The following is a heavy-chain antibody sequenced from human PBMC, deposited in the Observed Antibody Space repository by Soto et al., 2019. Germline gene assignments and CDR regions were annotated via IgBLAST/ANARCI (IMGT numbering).Heavy chain of an antibody. D-gene: IGHD3-3*01. CDR2: IIPIFGTA. CDR3: ARRSSGYHLYNWFDP. J-gene: IGHJ5*02. Sequence: QVQLVQSGAEVKKPGSSVKVSCKASGGTFSSYAISWVRQAPGQGLEWMGGIIPIFGTANYAQKFQGRVTITADESTSTAYMELSSLRAEDTAVYYCARRSSGYHLYNWFDPWGQGTLVTVSS. CDR1: GGTFSSYA. V-gene: IGHV1-69*01.